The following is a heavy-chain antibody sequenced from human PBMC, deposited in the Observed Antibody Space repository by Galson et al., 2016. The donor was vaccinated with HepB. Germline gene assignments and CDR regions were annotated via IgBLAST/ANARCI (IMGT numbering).Heavy chain of an antibody. CDR3: ARGGGSAYYGMDV. CDR1: GYTFTSYG. D-gene: IGHD1-26*01. V-gene: IGHV1-18*01. J-gene: IGHJ6*02. CDR2: ISPYNGDT. Sequence: SVKVSCKAPGYTFTSYGISWVRQAPGQGLEWMGWISPYNGDTNYAQKLQGRVTVTTDTSASTAYMELRSLRSADTAVYYCARGGGSAYYGMDVWGQGTTVTVSS.